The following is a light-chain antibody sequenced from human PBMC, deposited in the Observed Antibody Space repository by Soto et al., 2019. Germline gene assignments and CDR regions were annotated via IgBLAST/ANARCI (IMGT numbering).Light chain of an antibody. CDR1: QSISNY. J-gene: IGKJ1*01. Sequence: DIQMTQSPSSLSASLRDRVTITCRASQSISNYLAWYQQKPGKVPKLLIYAASTLQSGVPSRFSGSGSGTDFTLTISSLQPEDVATYYCQKYNSAPWTFGQGTKVDI. V-gene: IGKV1-27*01. CDR2: AAS. CDR3: QKYNSAPWT.